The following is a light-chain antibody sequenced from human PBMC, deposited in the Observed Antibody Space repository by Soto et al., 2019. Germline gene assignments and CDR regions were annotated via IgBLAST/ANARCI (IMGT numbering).Light chain of an antibody. J-gene: IGLJ2*01. CDR3: AAWDDSLSGHVV. CDR1: SSNIGSNY. V-gene: IGLV1-47*01. CDR2: RNN. Sequence: QPVLTQPPSASGTPGQRVPISCSGSSSNIGSNYVYWYQQLPGTAPKLLIYRNNQRPSGVPDRFSGSKSGTSASLAISGLRSEDEADYYCAAWDDSLSGHVVFGGGTKVTVL.